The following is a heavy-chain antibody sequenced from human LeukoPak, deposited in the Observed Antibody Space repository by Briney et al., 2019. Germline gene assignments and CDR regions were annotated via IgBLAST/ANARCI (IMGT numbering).Heavy chain of an antibody. D-gene: IGHD3-10*01. Sequence: ASVKVSCKASGYTFTNYYIHWVRQAPGQGLEWMGMINPSDGSANYAQKFQGRVTMTRDTSTSTVYMELSSLRSEDTAVYYCARFGDIAIKYWGQGTLVTVSS. CDR3: ARFGDIAIKY. CDR1: GYTFTNYY. J-gene: IGHJ4*02. CDR2: INPSDGSA. V-gene: IGHV1-46*01.